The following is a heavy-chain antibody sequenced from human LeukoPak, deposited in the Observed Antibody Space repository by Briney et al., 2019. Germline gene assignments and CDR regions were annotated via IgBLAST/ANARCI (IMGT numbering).Heavy chain of an antibody. Sequence: EASVKVSCKASGYTFTSYYMHWVRQAPGQGLEWMGGIIPIFGTANYAQKFQGRVTITADKSTSTAYMELSSLRSEDTAVYYCARGRRTVTTFDYYYYMDVWGKGTTVTVSS. CDR2: IIPIFGTA. CDR3: ARGRRTVTTFDYYYYMDV. J-gene: IGHJ6*03. D-gene: IGHD4-11*01. V-gene: IGHV1-69*06. CDR1: GYTFTSYY.